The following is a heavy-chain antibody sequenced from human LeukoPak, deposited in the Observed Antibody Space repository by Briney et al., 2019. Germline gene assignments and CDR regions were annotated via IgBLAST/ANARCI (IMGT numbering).Heavy chain of an antibody. J-gene: IGHJ4*02. D-gene: IGHD2-15*01. CDR1: GFTFSSYG. CDR3: AKRYCSGGTCYPLDY. V-gene: IGHV3-23*01. CDR2: ISGSGGST. Sequence: GGSLRLSCAAFGFTFSSYGMHWVRQAPGKGLEWVSAISGSGGSTYYADSVKGRFTISRDNSKNTLFMQMNSLRAEDTAVYYCAKRYCSGGTCYPLDYWGQGTLVTVSS.